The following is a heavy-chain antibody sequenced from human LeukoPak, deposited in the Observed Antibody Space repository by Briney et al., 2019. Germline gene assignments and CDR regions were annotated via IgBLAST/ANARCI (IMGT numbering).Heavy chain of an antibody. CDR1: GFTFDDYA. CDR2: ISWNSGSI. CDR3: AKDGSSGWTAVPK. V-gene: IGHV3-9*01. D-gene: IGHD6-19*01. J-gene: IGHJ4*02. Sequence: PGRSLRLSCAASGFTFDDYAMHWVRQAPGKGLEGVSGISWNSGSIGYADSVKGRFTISRDNAKNSLYLQMNSLRAEDTALYYCAKDGSSGWTAVPKWGQGTLVTVSS.